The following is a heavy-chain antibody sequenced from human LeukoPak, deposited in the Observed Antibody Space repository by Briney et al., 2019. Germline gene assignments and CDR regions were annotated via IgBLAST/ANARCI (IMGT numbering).Heavy chain of an antibody. CDR2: IYYSGSS. V-gene: IGHV4-59*01. CDR3: ARGGSTGTNLNWVDP. CDR1: GGSISSYY. D-gene: IGHD1-1*01. Sequence: AETLSLTCTVSGGSISSYYWSWVRQPPGKGLEGIGYIYYSGSSNYNPSLKSRVTISVDTSKNQFSLKLSSVPAADTAVYYCARGGSTGTNLNWVDPWGQGTLVTVSS. J-gene: IGHJ5*02.